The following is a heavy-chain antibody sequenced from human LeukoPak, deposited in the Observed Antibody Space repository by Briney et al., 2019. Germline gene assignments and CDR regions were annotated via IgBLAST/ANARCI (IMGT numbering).Heavy chain of an antibody. D-gene: IGHD3-22*01. V-gene: IGHV3-23*01. Sequence: PGGSLRLSCAASGFTFSSYAMSWVRQAPGKGLEWVSAISGSGGSTYYADSVKGRFTISRDNAKNSLYLQMNSLRAEDTAVYYCARDPGYYYDSSGYYYDYWGQGTLVTVSS. CDR2: ISGSGGST. CDR3: ARDPGYYYDSSGYYYDY. J-gene: IGHJ4*02. CDR1: GFTFSSYA.